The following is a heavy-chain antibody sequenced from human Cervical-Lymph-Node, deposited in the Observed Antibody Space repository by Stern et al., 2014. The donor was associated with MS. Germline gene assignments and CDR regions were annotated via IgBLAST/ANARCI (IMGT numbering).Heavy chain of an antibody. CDR2: LYYSGNT. Sequence: QLQLQESGPGLVKPSETLSLTCTVSGGSISSNYWSWIRQPPGKGLEWIGYLYYSGNTNYNPSIKSRVTTSVDTSTNQFSLSLSSVTAADTAVYYCARHGPPRRRDDSNHPNFDYWGPGTLVAVSS. J-gene: IGHJ4*02. CDR1: GGSISSNY. D-gene: IGHD5-24*01. V-gene: IGHV4-59*08. CDR3: ARHGPPRRRDDSNHPNFDY.